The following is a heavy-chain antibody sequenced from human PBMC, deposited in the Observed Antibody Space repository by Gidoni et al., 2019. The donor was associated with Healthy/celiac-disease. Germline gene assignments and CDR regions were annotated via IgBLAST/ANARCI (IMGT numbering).Heavy chain of an antibody. CDR1: GGSFSGYY. Sequence: QVQLQQWGAGLLKPSETLSLTCAVYGGSFSGYYCSWIRQPPGKGLEWIGEINHSGSTNYNPSLKSRVTISVDTSKNQFSLKLSSVTAADTAVYYCARGRYPRWFDPWGQGTLVTVSS. CDR3: ARGRYPRWFDP. J-gene: IGHJ5*02. D-gene: IGHD1-20*01. V-gene: IGHV4-34*01. CDR2: INHSGST.